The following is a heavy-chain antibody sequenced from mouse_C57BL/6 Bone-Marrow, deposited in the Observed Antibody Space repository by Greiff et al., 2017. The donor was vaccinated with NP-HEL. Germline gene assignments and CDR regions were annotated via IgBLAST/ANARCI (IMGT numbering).Heavy chain of an antibody. V-gene: IGHV1-15*01. D-gene: IGHD1-1*01. CDR3: TRIYYGTWYFDV. Sequence: QVQLQQSGAELVRPGASVTLSCKASGYTFTDYEMHWVKQTPVHGLEWIGAFDPETGGTAYNQKFKGKAILTADKSSSTAYMELRSLTSEDSAVYYCTRIYYGTWYFDVRGTGTTLTVSS. CDR1: GYTFTDYE. J-gene: IGHJ1*03. CDR2: FDPETGGT.